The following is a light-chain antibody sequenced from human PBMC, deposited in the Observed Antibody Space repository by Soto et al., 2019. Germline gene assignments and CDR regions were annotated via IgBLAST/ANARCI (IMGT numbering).Light chain of an antibody. J-gene: IGKJ1*01. CDR3: QQYGSSPWT. Sequence: ILLTQSPSTLSLSPVERATLSFRASPSINRYLARYQPKPGQAPRPLIYDASNSATGISATFSGSGSGTDFTLTLSSLEPEDFAVYYCQQYGSSPWTFGQGTKVDI. V-gene: IGKV3-11*01. CDR2: DAS. CDR1: PSINRY.